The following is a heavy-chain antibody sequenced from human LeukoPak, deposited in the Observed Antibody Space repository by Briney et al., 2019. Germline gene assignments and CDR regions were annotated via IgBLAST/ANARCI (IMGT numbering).Heavy chain of an antibody. CDR2: INHSGST. CDR3: ARERRVLRFLEWLPYPYYFDY. Sequence: SETLSLTCAVYGGSFSGYYWSWIRQPPGKGLEGIGAINHSGSTNYNPSLKSRVTISVDTSKNQFSQKLSSVTAADTAVYYCARERRVLRFLEWLPYPYYFDYWGQGTLVTVSS. D-gene: IGHD3-3*01. CDR1: GGSFSGYY. J-gene: IGHJ4*02. V-gene: IGHV4-34*01.